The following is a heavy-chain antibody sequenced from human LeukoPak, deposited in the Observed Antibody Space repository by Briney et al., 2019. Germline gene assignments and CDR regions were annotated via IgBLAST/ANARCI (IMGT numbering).Heavy chain of an antibody. J-gene: IGHJ3*02. Sequence: PGESLKISCKGSGYSFASYWIGWVRQMPGKGLEWMGIIYPGDSDTRYSPSFQGQVTISADKSISTAYLQWSSLKASDTAMYYCARQRYPSPEGYSGYGYLGDTNDAFDIWGQGTMVIVSS. D-gene: IGHD5-12*01. V-gene: IGHV5-51*01. CDR1: GYSFASYW. CDR2: IYPGDSDT. CDR3: ARQRYPSPEGYSGYGYLGDTNDAFDI.